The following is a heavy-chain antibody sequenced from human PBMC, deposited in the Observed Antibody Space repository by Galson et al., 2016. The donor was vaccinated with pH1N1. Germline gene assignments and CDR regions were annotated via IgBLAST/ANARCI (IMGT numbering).Heavy chain of an antibody. Sequence: QSGAEVKKAGESLKISCKGSGYTFTTYWIAWVRQMPGKGLEWMGIVYPPDSDTSYSPSFEGQVTISADKSISTAYQQWSSLEASDTAVYYCARLIGGGYNIREFDYWGQGTQVTVSS. CDR3: ARLIGGGYNIREFDY. V-gene: IGHV5-51*03. CDR1: GYTFTTYW. CDR2: VYPPDSDT. J-gene: IGHJ4*02. D-gene: IGHD5-24*01.